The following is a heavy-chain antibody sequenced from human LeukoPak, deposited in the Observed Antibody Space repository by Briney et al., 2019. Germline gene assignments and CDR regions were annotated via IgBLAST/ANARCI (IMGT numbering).Heavy chain of an antibody. V-gene: IGHV3-33*01. J-gene: IGHJ4*02. CDR2: IWYDGSKK. CDR3: VPPLTVVPRAHFDY. CDR1: GFSFSNYG. Sequence: GGSLRLSCAASGFSFSNYGMHWVRQAPGKGLEWVALIWYDGSKKYYADSVEGRFTISRDNSKNTVHLQMNSLRAEDTAVYYCVPPLTVVPRAHFDYWGQGTLVTVSS. D-gene: IGHD4-23*01.